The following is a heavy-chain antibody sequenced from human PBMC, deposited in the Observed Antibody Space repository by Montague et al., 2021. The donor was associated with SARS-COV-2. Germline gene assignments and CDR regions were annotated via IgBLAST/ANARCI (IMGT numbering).Heavy chain of an antibody. CDR1: GYTLSEIS. V-gene: IGHV1-24*01. CDR2: LDPEDGEI. CDR3: TTVWIGQCLAEYSQY. D-gene: IGHD6-19*01. J-gene: IGHJ1*01. Sequence: SVKVSCKVSGYTLSEISLHWVRQTPGKGLEWMGGLDPEDGEIIYXQKLQGRVSMTKDRITDTAHMELRGLRSEDTAVYYRTTVWIGQCLAEYSQYWGQGTPVSVSS.